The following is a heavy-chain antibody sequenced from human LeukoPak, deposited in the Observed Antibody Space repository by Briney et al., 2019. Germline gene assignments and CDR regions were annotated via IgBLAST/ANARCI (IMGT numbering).Heavy chain of an antibody. CDR1: GGSISSGSYY. V-gene: IGHV4-61*02. CDR3: ARVPCSSTSCYYYYYMDV. J-gene: IGHJ6*03. D-gene: IGHD2-2*01. Sequence: TLSLTCTVSGGSISSGSYYWSWIRQPAGKGLEWIGRIYTSGSTNYNPSLKSRVTISVDTSKNQFSLKLSSVTAADTAVYYCARVPCSSTSCYYYYYMDVWGKGTTVTVSS. CDR2: IYTSGST.